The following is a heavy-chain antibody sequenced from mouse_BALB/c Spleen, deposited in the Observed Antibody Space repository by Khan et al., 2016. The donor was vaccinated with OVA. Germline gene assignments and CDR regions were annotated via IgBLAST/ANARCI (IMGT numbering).Heavy chain of an antibody. CDR1: GYTFTAYS. V-gene: IGHV9-2-1*01. CDR3: ASGLKYGNFDY. J-gene: IGHJ2*01. Sequence: QIQLVQSGPELKKPGETVKISCKASGYTFTAYSMHWVKQAPGKGLKWMGWINTETGEPTYADDFKGRFAFSLETSASTAYLQIKNLKNEDTATYFCASGLKYGNFDYWGQGTTLTVSS. CDR2: INTETGEP. D-gene: IGHD2-10*02.